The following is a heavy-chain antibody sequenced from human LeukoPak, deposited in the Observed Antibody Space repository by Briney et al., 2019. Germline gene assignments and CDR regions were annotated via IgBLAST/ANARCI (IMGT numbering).Heavy chain of an antibody. J-gene: IGHJ5*02. CDR2: IYYSGST. CDR3: ARRVRGVIRNWFDP. CDR1: GGSISSSSYY. D-gene: IGHD3-10*01. Sequence: SETLSLTCTVSGGSISSSSYYWGWIRQPPGKGLEWIGSIYYSGSTYYNPSLKSRVTISVDTSKNQFSLKLSSVTAADTAVYYCARRVRGVIRNWFDPWGQGTLVTVSS. V-gene: IGHV4-39*07.